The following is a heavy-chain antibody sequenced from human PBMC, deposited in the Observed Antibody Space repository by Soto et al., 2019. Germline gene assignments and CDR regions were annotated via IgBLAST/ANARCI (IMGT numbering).Heavy chain of an antibody. CDR3: AIDGPIQLWPYGMDV. D-gene: IGHD5-18*01. Sequence: QVQLQESGPGLVKPSETLSLTCTVSGGSISSYYWSWIRQPPGKGLEWIWYIYYSGSTNYNPSLKNRVTTSVDASKNQFSLKLSSVTAADTGVYYCAIDGPIQLWPYGMDVWGEGTTVAVSS. V-gene: IGHV4-59*01. CDR2: IYYSGST. J-gene: IGHJ6*04. CDR1: GGSISSYY.